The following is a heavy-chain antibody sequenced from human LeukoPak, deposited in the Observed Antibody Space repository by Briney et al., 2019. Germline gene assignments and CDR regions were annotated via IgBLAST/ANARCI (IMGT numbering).Heavy chain of an antibody. J-gene: IGHJ4*02. Sequence: SETLSLTCTVSGGSISNYYWSWIRQPPGKGLEWIGYIYYSGSTNYNPSLKSRLTISVDTSKNQFSLKLSSVTVADTAVYYCARGGVTWTFDYWGQGTLVTVSS. V-gene: IGHV4-59*01. CDR2: IYYSGST. D-gene: IGHD2-21*02. CDR3: ARGGVTWTFDY. CDR1: GGSISNYY.